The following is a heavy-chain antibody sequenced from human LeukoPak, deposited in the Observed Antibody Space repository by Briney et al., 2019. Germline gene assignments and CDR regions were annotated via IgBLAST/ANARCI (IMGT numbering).Heavy chain of an antibody. Sequence: SETLSLTCTVSGGSISSGDYYWSWIRQPPGKGLEWIGSIYYSGSTYYNPSLKSRVTISVDTSKNQFSLKLSSVTAADTAVYYCARAQTYYYDSSGYYPGAFDIWGQGTMVTVSS. CDR2: IYYSGST. V-gene: IGHV4-39*07. J-gene: IGHJ3*02. D-gene: IGHD3-22*01. CDR1: GGSISSGDYY. CDR3: ARAQTYYYDSSGYYPGAFDI.